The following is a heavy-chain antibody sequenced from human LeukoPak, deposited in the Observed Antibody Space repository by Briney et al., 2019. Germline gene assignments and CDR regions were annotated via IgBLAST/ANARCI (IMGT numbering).Heavy chain of an antibody. J-gene: IGHJ4*02. CDR2: ISYDGSNK. CDR1: GFTFSSYA. CDR3: AKEREQQLADFDY. D-gene: IGHD6-13*01. V-gene: IGHV3-30-3*01. Sequence: PGGSLRLSCAASGFTFSSYAMHWVRQAPGKGLEWVAVISYDGSNKYYADSVKGRFTISRDNSKNTLYLQMNSLRAEDTAVYYCAKEREQQLADFDYWGQGTLVTVSS.